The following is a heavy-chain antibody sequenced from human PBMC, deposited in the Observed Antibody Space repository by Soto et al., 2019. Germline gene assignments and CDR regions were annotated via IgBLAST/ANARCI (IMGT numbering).Heavy chain of an antibody. CDR2: ISYDGSNK. V-gene: IGHV3-30*18. CDR1: GFTFSSYG. CDR3: AKGGYCSSTSCPIDD. J-gene: IGHJ4*02. D-gene: IGHD2-2*01. Sequence: PGGSLRLSCAASGFTFSSYGMHWVRQAPGKGLEWVAVISYDGSNKYYADSVKGRFTISRDNSKNTLYLQMNSLRAEDTAVYYCAKGGYCSSTSCPIDDWGQGTLVTVSS.